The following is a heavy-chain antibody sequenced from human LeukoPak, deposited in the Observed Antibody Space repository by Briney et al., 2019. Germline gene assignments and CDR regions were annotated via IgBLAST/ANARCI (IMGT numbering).Heavy chain of an antibody. D-gene: IGHD4/OR15-4a*01. J-gene: IGHJ6*03. Sequence: PGGSLRLSCAASGFTFSSYSMNWVRQAPGKGLEWVSSISSSSSYTYYADSVKGRFTISRDNAKNSLYLQMNSLRAEDTAVYYCARDSPDYLNYYYMDVWGKGTTVTVSS. CDR2: ISSSSSYT. CDR3: ARDSPDYLNYYYMDV. V-gene: IGHV3-21*01. CDR1: GFTFSSYS.